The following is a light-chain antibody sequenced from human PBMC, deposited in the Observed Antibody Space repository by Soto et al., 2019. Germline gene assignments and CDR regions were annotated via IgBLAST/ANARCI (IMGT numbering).Light chain of an antibody. CDR1: HDIGTF. J-gene: IGKJ5*01. V-gene: IGKV1-39*01. CDR2: AAS. CDR3: QKNFSSPSIT. Sequence: DIQMTQSPSSMSASVGDSVTLTCRASHDIGTFLNWYQQRPGEAPKLLIYAASNLKTGVPFRFSGSGSGTEFTLTISSLQPEDFATYYCQKNFSSPSITFGQGTRRESK.